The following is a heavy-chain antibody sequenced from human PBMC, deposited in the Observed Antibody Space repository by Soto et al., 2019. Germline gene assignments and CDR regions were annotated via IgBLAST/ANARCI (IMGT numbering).Heavy chain of an antibody. CDR1: GGSISSYY. J-gene: IGHJ6*02. V-gene: IGHV4-59*01. CDR2: IYYSGST. D-gene: IGHD2-8*01. CDR3: ARVGCTNGVCLYYYYYGMDV. Sequence: PSETLSLTCTVSGGSISSYYWSWIRQPPGKGLEWIGYIYYSGSTNYNPSLKSRVTISVDTSKNQFSLKLSLVTAADPAVYYCARVGCTNGVCLYYYYYGMDVWGQGTTVTVSS.